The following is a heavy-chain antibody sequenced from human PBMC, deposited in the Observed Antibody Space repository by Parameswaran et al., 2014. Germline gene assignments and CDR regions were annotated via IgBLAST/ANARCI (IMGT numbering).Heavy chain of an antibody. D-gene: IGHD3-16*01. CDR2: IYYSGST. Sequence: RWIRQPPGKGLEWIGYIYYSGSTNYNPSLKSRVTISVDTSKNQFSLKLSSVTAADTAVYYCARDVWGYNHPYYYYYGMDVWGQGTTVTVSS. CDR3: ARDVWGYNHPYYYYYGMDV. V-gene: IGHV4-59*01. J-gene: IGHJ6*02.